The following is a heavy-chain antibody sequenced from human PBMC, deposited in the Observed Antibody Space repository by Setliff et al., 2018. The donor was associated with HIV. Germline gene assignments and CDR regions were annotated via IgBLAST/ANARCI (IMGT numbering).Heavy chain of an antibody. V-gene: IGHV4-4*09. D-gene: IGHD3-3*01. CDR1: GDSISSYY. J-gene: IGHJ4*02. CDR2: IYTSGST. Sequence: SETLSLTCTVSGDSISSYYWSWIRQPPGKGLEWIGHIYTSGSTNYNPSLRSRVTISVDTSKNHFSLKLSSVTAADTAVFYCARVPFTTGFDYWGQGILVTVSS. CDR3: ARVPFTTGFDY.